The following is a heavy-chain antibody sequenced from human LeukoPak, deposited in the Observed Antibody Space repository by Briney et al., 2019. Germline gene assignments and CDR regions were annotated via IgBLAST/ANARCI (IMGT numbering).Heavy chain of an antibody. D-gene: IGHD6-6*01. CDR3: ARDMEYSKGPSGNAAFDI. V-gene: IGHV3-9*03. CDR2: ISRESGRI. J-gene: IGHJ3*02. Sequence: GGSLRLYSSGSGFTIDDYAMHWLRHTPGKGLEGFSGISRESGRIGYADSVKCQFTISRDIAKNSLYLQMNSLRAEDMAFYYCARDMEYSKGPSGNAAFDIWGQGTMVTVPS. CDR1: GFTIDDYA.